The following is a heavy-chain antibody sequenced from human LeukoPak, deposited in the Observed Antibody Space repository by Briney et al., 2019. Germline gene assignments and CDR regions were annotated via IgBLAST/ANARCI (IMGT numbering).Heavy chain of an antibody. D-gene: IGHD3-3*01. CDR2: IYYSGNT. CDR3: ARHLGFLEWSD. V-gene: IGHV4-39*01. CDR1: GGSISSSSYY. Sequence: SETLSLTCTVSGGSISSSSYYWGWIRQPPGKGLEWIGSIYYSGNTYYNPSLKSRVTISVDTSKNQFSLKLSSVTATDTAVYYRARHLGFLEWSDWGQGTLVTVSS. J-gene: IGHJ4*02.